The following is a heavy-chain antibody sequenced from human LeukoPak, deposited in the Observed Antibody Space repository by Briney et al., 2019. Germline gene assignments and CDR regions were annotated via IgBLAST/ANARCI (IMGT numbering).Heavy chain of an antibody. J-gene: IGHJ4*02. CDR3: AFRCDDCYHYFDY. V-gene: IGHV1-24*01. Sequence: ASVKVSCKGSGYTLTELSMHWVRQAPGKGLEWMGGFDPEDGETIYAQKFQGRVTMTEDTSTDTAYMELSSLRSEDTAVYYCAFRCDDCYHYFDYWGQGTLVTVSS. CDR2: FDPEDGET. D-gene: IGHD2-21*01. CDR1: GYTLTELS.